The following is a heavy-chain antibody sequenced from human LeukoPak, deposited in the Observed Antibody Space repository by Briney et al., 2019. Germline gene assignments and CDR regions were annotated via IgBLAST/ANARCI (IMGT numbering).Heavy chain of an antibody. Sequence: GGSLKISCKGSGYRFTSYWIGWGRQLPGKGLEWMGIIYPGDSDTRYSPSFQGQVTISADKSISTAYLQWSSLKASDTAMYYCARRYYDFWSGDHYYGMDVWGQGTTVTVSS. V-gene: IGHV5-51*01. J-gene: IGHJ6*02. CDR1: GYRFTSYW. CDR3: ARRYYDFWSGDHYYGMDV. D-gene: IGHD3-3*01. CDR2: IYPGDSDT.